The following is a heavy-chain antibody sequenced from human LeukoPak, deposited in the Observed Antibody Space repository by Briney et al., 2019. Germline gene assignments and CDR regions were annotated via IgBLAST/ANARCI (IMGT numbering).Heavy chain of an antibody. CDR3: ARVGSVYGSGSYSHGY. CDR1: GYTFSNYE. V-gene: IGHV1-8*01. J-gene: IGHJ4*02. CDR2: MDPNTGNT. D-gene: IGHD3-10*01. Sequence: ASVKVSCKTSGYTFSNYEINWARQAPGQGLEWMGWMDPNTGNTGYAQKFQGRVTMTRHTSISTAYMELISLRSEDTAVYYCARVGSVYGSGSYSHGYWGQGTLVTVSS.